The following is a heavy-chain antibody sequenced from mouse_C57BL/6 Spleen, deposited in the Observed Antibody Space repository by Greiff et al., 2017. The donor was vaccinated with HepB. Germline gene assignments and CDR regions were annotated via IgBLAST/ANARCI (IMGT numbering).Heavy chain of an antibody. D-gene: IGHD2-1*01. CDR1: GYTFTSYW. CDR3: ARIYSGWGFAY. CDR2: IDPSDSET. V-gene: IGHV1-52*01. J-gene: IGHJ3*01. Sequence: QVQLKQPGAELVRPGSSVKLSCKASGYTFTSYWMHWVKQRPIQGLEWIGNIDPSDSETHYNQKFKDKATLTVDKSSSTAYMQLSSLTSEDSAVYYCARIYSGWGFAYWGQGTLVTVSA.